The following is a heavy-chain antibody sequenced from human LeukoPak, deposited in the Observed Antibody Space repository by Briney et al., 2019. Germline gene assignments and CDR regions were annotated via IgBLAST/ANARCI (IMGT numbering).Heavy chain of an antibody. CDR2: INTNTGNP. CDR3: ARASPMEVWGDTA. CDR1: VYTFTNYA. D-gene: IGHD1-26*01. Sequence: GASAKVSCMASVYTFTNYAMNSVRQAPGQEVEGMGWINTNTGNPTYAQGFTGRFVFSLDTSVSTAYLQISSLKAEDTAVYYCARASPMEVWGDTAWGQGTLVTVSS. V-gene: IGHV7-4-1*02. J-gene: IGHJ5*02.